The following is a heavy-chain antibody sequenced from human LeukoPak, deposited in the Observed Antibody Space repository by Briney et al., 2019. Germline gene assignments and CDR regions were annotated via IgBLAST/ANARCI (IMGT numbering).Heavy chain of an antibody. Sequence: SETLSLTCTVSGGSVTSYYWSWIRQPAGKGLEWIGRMYTSGSTNYNPSLKSRVTMSVDTSKNQFSLKLSSVTAADTAVYYCAATSRVVVSFDYWGQGTLVTVSS. CDR2: MYTSGST. D-gene: IGHD2-21*01. CDR1: GGSVTSYY. CDR3: AATSRVVVSFDY. V-gene: IGHV4-4*07. J-gene: IGHJ4*02.